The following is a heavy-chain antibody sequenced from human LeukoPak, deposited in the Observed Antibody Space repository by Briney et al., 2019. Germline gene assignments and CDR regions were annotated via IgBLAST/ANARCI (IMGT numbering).Heavy chain of an antibody. CDR3: ASRRQWLDY. V-gene: IGHV3-23*01. D-gene: IGHD6-19*01. J-gene: IGHJ4*02. CDR1: GFTFSSYA. Sequence: GGSLRLSCAASGFTFSSYAMSWVRQAPGKGLEWVSAISGSGGSTYYADSVKGRFTISRDNSKNTLYLQMTGLRADDTAVYYCASRRQWLDYWGQGTLVTVSS. CDR2: ISGSGGST.